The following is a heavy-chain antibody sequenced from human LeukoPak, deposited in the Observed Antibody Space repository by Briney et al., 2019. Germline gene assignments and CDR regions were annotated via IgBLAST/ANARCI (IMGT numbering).Heavy chain of an antibody. V-gene: IGHV4-39*01. CDR1: GGSISSSSYY. CDR3: ARLVASSSWWDY. D-gene: IGHD6-13*01. J-gene: IGHJ4*02. CDR2: IYYSGST. Sequence: NASETQSLTCTVSGGSISSSSYYWGWIRQPPGKGLEWIGSIYYSGSTYYNPSLKSRVTISVDTSKNQFSLKLSSVTAADTAVYYCARLVASSSWWDYWGQGTLVTVSS.